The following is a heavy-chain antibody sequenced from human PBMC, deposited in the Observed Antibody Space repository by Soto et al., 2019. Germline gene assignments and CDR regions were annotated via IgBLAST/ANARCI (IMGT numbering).Heavy chain of an antibody. D-gene: IGHD1-7*01. CDR2: INAGNGNT. J-gene: IGHJ4*02. Sequence: QVQLEQSGAEEKKPGASVKVSFKASEYTFTGYAMHWVRQAPGQRLEWMGWINAGNGNTKYSQKFQGRVTITRDTSASTAYMELSSLRAEDTAVYYCARGAGNSAPDYWGQGTLVTVSS. CDR3: ARGAGNSAPDY. CDR1: EYTFTGYA. V-gene: IGHV1-3*05.